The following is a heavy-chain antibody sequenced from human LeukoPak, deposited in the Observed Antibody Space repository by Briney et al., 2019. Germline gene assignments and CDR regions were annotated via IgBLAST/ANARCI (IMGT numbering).Heavy chain of an antibody. CDR1: GFTFSNYG. CDR2: IWFDGSNK. Sequence: GGSLRLSCAASGFTFSNYGMHWVRQAPGKGLEWVAVIWFDGSNKYYADSVKGRFTISRDNSKNTLYLQMNSLRAEDTAVYYCAREDSSGTGDDAFDIWGQGTMVTVSS. D-gene: IGHD3-22*01. V-gene: IGHV3-33*01. CDR3: AREDSSGTGDDAFDI. J-gene: IGHJ3*02.